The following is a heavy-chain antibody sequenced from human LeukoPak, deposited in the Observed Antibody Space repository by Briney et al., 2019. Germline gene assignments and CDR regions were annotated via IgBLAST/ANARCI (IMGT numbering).Heavy chain of an antibody. D-gene: IGHD6-6*01. CDR1: GYTFTGYY. J-gene: IGHJ5*02. CDR3: ARLKSTISCGWFDP. Sequence: GASVKVSCKASGYTFTGYYMHWVRQAPGQGLEWMGWINPNSGGTSYAQKFQGRVTMTRDTSISTVYMELSRLRSDDTAVYYCARLKSTISCGWFDPWGQGTLVTVSS. CDR2: INPNSGGT. V-gene: IGHV1-2*02.